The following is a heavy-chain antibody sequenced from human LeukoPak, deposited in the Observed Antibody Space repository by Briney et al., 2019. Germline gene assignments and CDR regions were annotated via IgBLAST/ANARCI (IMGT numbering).Heavy chain of an antibody. D-gene: IGHD6-13*01. V-gene: IGHV1-18*01. CDR2: ISTFNDKT. J-gene: IGHJ4*02. CDR1: GYIFTSYG. CDR3: ARSGSSSWSSVFDH. Sequence: ASVKVSCKASGYIFTSYGITWVRQAPGQGLEWMGRISTFNDKTVFADKFQGRVTMTTDTDTAYLTLRRLRSDDTAVYFCARSGSSSWSSVFDHWRQGTPVTVS.